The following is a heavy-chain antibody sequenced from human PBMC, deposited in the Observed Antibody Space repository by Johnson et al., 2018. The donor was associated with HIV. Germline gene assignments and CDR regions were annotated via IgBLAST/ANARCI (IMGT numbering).Heavy chain of an antibody. D-gene: IGHD2-8*02. CDR2: ITSSGRTT. V-gene: IGHV3-11*04. J-gene: IGHJ3*02. CDR3: AKLHCTGSGCNFEILYDAFDN. Sequence: QMLLVESGGGLVQPGGSLRLSCAASGFTFSDYYMSWIRQAPGKGLEWVSYITSSGRTTYYADSVKGRFTISRDNAKNSLSLEMNSLRGADTAVYHWAKLHCTGSGCNFEILYDAFDNWGQGTMVTVSS. CDR1: GFTFSDYY.